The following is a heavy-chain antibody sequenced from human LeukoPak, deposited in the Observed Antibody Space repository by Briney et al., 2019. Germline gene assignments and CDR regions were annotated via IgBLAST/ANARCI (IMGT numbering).Heavy chain of an antibody. CDR2: IYPGDSAT. V-gene: IGHV5-51*01. CDR1: GYSFSNYW. J-gene: IGHJ4*02. D-gene: IGHD2-2*02. Sequence: GESLKISCKGSGYSFSNYWIGWVRQMPGKGLEWMGIIYPGDSATRYISSFQGQVTISADKSISTAYLQWSSLKASDTAMYYCARQYCSGTNCYTGSSYYLDYWGQGNLVTVSS. CDR3: ARQYCSGTNCYTGSSYYLDY.